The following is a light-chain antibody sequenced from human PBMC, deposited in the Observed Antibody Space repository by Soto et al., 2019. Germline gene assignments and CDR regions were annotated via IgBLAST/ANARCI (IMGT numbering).Light chain of an antibody. J-gene: IGKJ5*01. CDR3: QQYGSSPPIT. CDR1: HSVISSY. V-gene: IGKV3-20*01. Sequence: IVLTQSPGTLSLSAGERATLSCRASHSVISSYSAWYQQKPGQAPRLLIYGASSRATGIPDRFSGSGSGTDFTLTISRLEPEDFAVYYCQQYGSSPPITFGQGTRLEI. CDR2: GAS.